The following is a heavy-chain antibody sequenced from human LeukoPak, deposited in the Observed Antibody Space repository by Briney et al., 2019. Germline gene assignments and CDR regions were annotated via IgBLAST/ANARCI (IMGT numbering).Heavy chain of an antibody. CDR2: LSASGRST. CDR3: AKQFTYNDY. J-gene: IGHJ4*02. Sequence: PGGSLRLSCAASGFTFSTNAMNWVRQAPGKGLEWVSTLSASGRSTFYADSVRGRFTISRDNSKNTLYLQMNSLRAEDTAVYYCAKQFTYNDYWGQGTLVTVSS. CDR1: GFTFSTNA. D-gene: IGHD1-1*01. V-gene: IGHV3-23*01.